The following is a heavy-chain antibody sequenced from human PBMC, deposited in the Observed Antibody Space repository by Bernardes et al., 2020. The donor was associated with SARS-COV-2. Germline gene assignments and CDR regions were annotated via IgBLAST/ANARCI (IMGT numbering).Heavy chain of an antibody. CDR1: GFTFSSYW. J-gene: IGHJ4*02. D-gene: IGHD1-26*01. CDR2: IYYDGSIT. V-gene: IGHV3-74*01. CDR3: ARTYSGSSQLDY. Sequence: GGSLRLSCAASGFTFSSYWIHWVRQAPGRGLVWVARIYYDGSITSYADFVKGRFIISRDNTKKTAYLQMDNLRGDDTAVYYCARTYSGSSQLDYWGQGTLVTVSP.